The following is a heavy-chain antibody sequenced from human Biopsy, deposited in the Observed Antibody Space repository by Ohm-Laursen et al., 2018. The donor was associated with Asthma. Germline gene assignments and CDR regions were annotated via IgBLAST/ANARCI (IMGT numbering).Heavy chain of an antibody. CDR2: ISSSGSTT. J-gene: IGHJ6*02. CDR1: GFYFRDYF. D-gene: IGHD6-25*01. Sequence: SLRLSCTASGFYFRDYFMTWMRQAPGKGLEWVSSISSSGSTTYPAESVKGRFTISRDNAQKSLFLQMGSLRAEDTAIYYCARVFESSEWGPFYHFGLDVWGQGTTVAVSS. CDR3: ARVFESSEWGPFYHFGLDV. V-gene: IGHV3-11*01.